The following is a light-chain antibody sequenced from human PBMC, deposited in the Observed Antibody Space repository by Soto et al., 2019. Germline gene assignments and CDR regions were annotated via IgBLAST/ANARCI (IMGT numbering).Light chain of an antibody. CDR3: QQYGSSPPYT. CDR1: QSVSNNY. CDR2: GSS. V-gene: IGKV3-20*01. Sequence: EVVLTQSPGTLSLSPGERATLSCRASQSVSNNYFAWYQQKPGQAPRLLIFGSSDRATGTPDRFSGSGSGTDFTLPFSRLEHEDFAVYYCQQYGSSPPYTFGQGTKLEIK. J-gene: IGKJ2*01.